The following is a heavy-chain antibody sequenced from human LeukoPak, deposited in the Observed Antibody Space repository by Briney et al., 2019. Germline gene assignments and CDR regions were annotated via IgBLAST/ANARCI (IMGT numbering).Heavy chain of an antibody. V-gene: IGHV3-23*01. CDR1: EFTFSYYA. D-gene: IGHD2-8*02. Sequence: GGSLRLSCAASEFTFSYYAMSWVRQAPGKGLEWVSAISNNGGDTYYADSVKGRFTISRDNSKSTLYLQMNSLSPEDTAVYHCAKLVGSSPLDYWGQGTLVTVSS. CDR3: AKLVGSSPLDY. CDR2: ISNNGGDT. J-gene: IGHJ4*02.